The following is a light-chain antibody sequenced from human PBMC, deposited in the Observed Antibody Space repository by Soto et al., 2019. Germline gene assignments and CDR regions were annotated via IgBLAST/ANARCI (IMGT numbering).Light chain of an antibody. CDR3: QKYNSAPWT. V-gene: IGKV1-27*01. Sequence: DIQMTQSPSSLSASVGDRVSITCRASQDIGKSLAWYQHRPGKVPKLLIFAASNLQSGVPSRFSGSRSGTDFTLTVSSLQPEDVATYYCQKYNSAPWTFGPGTKVEI. J-gene: IGKJ1*01. CDR1: QDIGKS. CDR2: AAS.